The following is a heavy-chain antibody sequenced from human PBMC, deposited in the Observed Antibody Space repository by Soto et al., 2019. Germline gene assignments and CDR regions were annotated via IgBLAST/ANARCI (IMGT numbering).Heavy chain of an antibody. J-gene: IGHJ4*02. D-gene: IGHD3-22*01. CDR1: GFTFTDYY. CDR3: ARGGVTYYYDISGYPYFDY. CDR2: ISSTSSYT. Sequence: GGSLRLSCAASGFTFTDYYMSWIRQAPGKGLEWISYISSTSSYTTYADSVKGRFTISRDNAKNSLYLQMNSLRAEDTAVYYCARGGVTYYYDISGYPYFDYWGQGTLVTVSS. V-gene: IGHV3-11*06.